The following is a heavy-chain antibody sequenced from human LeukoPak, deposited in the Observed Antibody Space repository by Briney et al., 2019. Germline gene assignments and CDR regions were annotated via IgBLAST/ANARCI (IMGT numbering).Heavy chain of an antibody. J-gene: IGHJ3*02. CDR1: GGSFSGYY. V-gene: IGHV4-34*01. CDR2: INHSGST. Sequence: SGTLSLTCAVYGGSFSGYYWSWIRQPPGKGLEWIGEINHSGSTNYNPSLKSRVTISVDTSKNQFSLKLSSVTAADTAVYYCARGHRITIFGVVIRDRAFDIWGQGTMVTVSS. D-gene: IGHD3-3*01. CDR3: ARGHRITIFGVVIRDRAFDI.